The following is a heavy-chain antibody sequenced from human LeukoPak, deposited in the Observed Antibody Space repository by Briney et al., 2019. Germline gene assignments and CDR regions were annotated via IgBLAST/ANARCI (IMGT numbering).Heavy chain of an antibody. CDR2: IWYDGSNK. CDR1: GFTFSSYG. Sequence: GGSLRLSCAASGFTFSSYGMHWVRQAPGKGLEWVAVIWYDGSNKYYADSVKGRFTISRDNSKSTLYLQMNSLRAEDTAVYYCAKDHGYRGFGELAAQYFDYWGQGTLVTVSS. D-gene: IGHD3-10*01. CDR3: AKDHGYRGFGELAAQYFDY. J-gene: IGHJ4*02. V-gene: IGHV3-33*06.